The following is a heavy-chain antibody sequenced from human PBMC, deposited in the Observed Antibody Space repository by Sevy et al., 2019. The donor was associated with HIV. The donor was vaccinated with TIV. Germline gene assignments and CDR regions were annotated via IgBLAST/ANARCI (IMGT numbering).Heavy chain of an antibody. J-gene: IGHJ4*02. CDR1: GFIFSSYA. Sequence: GGSLRLSCAASGFIFSSYAMHWVRQAPGKGLEWVAVISYDGSNKYYADSVKGRFTISRDNSKNTLYLQMNSLRAEDTAVYYCARSRSSWTQKFDYWGQGTLVTVSS. V-gene: IGHV3-30-3*01. D-gene: IGHD6-13*01. CDR3: ARSRSSWTQKFDY. CDR2: ISYDGSNK.